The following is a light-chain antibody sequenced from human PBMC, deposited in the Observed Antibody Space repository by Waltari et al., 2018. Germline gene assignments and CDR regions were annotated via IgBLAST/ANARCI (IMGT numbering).Light chain of an antibody. J-gene: IGLJ3*02. CDR2: NTN. CDR1: SCSVSTSYS. V-gene: IGLV8-61*01. CDR3: VLYMGSGLWV. Sequence: QPVVTQEPSFSVSPGGTVTLTCGLSSCSVSTSYSPSWYQQTPGQAPRTLIYNTNTRSSGVPDRFSGSILGNKAALTITGAQADDESDYYCVLYMGSGLWVFGGGTKLTVL.